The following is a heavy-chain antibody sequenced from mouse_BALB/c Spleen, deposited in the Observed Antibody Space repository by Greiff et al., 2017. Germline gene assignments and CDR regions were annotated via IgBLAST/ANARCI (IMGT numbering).Heavy chain of an antibody. Sequence: VQLQQSGPGLVAPSQSLSITCTVSGFSLTSYGVHWVRQPPGKGLEWLGVIWAGGSTNYNSALMSRLSISKDNSKSQVFLKMNSLQTDDTAMYYCARDGYGNSHYAMDYWGQGTSVTVSS. CDR3: ARDGYGNSHYAMDY. D-gene: IGHD2-10*02. V-gene: IGHV2-9*02. CDR1: GFSLTSYG. J-gene: IGHJ4*01. CDR2: IWAGGST.